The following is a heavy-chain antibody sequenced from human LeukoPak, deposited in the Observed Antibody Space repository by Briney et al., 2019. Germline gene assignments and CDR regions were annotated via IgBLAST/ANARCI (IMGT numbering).Heavy chain of an antibody. CDR2: ISYDGSNK. CDR1: GFTFSSYA. Sequence: GGSLRLSCAASGFTFSSYAMHWVRQAPGKGLEWVAVISYDGSNKYYADSVKGRFTISRDNSKNTLYLQMNSLRAVDTAVYYCARGMGYCSSTSCYDPQDYYYGMDVGGQGPTATVS. J-gene: IGHJ6*02. D-gene: IGHD2-2*01. CDR3: ARGMGYCSSTSCYDPQDYYYGMDV. V-gene: IGHV3-30-3*01.